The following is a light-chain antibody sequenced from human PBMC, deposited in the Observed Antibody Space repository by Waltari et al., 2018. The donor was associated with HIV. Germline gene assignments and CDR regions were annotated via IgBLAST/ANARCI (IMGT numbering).Light chain of an antibody. V-gene: IGKV1-27*01. J-gene: IGKJ1*01. CDR1: QDIGSS. CDR3: QKYNSAPHT. CDR2: SAS. Sequence: DIRMTQSPSSLSASVGDRITITCRASQDIGSSLAWYQQMPGTVPKLVIFSASSLQSVVSSRFSGSGSGTYFTLTISSLQPEDAATYFCQKYNSAPHTFGQGTRVEI.